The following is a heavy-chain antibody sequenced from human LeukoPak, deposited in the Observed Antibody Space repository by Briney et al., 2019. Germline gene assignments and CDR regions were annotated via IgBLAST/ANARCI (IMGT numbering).Heavy chain of an antibody. V-gene: IGHV4-59*01. CDR2: IYYSGST. D-gene: IGHD2-15*01. Sequence: SETLSLTCTVSSGSISSYYWSWIRQPPGKGLEWIGYIYYSGSTNYNPSLKSRVTISVDTSKNQFSLKLSPVTAVDTAVYYCARFPNCSGGSCYPGVFDYWGQGTLVTVSS. J-gene: IGHJ4*02. CDR1: SGSISSYY. CDR3: ARFPNCSGGSCYPGVFDY.